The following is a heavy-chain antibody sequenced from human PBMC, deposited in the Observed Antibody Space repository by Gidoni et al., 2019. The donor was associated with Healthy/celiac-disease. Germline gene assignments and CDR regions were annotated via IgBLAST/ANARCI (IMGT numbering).Heavy chain of an antibody. J-gene: IGHJ4*02. V-gene: IGHV3-48*02. CDR3: ARGSTVGNSGFDY. CDR1: GFPFSSYS. Sequence: EVQLVESGGGLVQPGGSLRLSCAASGFPFSSYSMNWVRQAPGKGLEWVSYISSSSSTIYYADSVKGRFTISRDNAKNSLYLQMNSLRDEDTAVYYCARGSTVGNSGFDYWGQGTLVTVSS. D-gene: IGHD4-17*01. CDR2: ISSSSSTI.